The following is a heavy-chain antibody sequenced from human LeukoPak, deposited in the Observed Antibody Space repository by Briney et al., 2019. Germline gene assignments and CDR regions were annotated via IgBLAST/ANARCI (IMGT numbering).Heavy chain of an antibody. D-gene: IGHD6-19*01. J-gene: IGHJ4*02. CDR1: GFTFSSYS. CDR3: AKDQAVAGNY. V-gene: IGHV3-48*01. Sequence: GGSLRLSCAASGFTFSSYSMNWVRQAPGKGLEWVSYISSSSSTIYYADSVKGRFTTSRDNSKNTLYLQMNSLRAEDTAVYYCAKDQAVAGNYWGQGTLVTVSS. CDR2: ISSSSSTI.